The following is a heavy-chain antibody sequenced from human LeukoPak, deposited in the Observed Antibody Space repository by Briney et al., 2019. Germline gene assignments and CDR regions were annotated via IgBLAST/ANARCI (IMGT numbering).Heavy chain of an antibody. D-gene: IGHD6-19*01. CDR3: VPSPSGWYNWFDP. CDR2: IIPIFGIA. CDR1: GGTFSSYA. Sequence: SVKVSCKASGGTFSSYAISWVRQAPGQGLEWMGGIIPIFGIANYAQKFQGRVTITADESTSTAYMELSSLRSEDTAVYYCVPSPSGWYNWFDPWGQGTLVTVSS. J-gene: IGHJ5*02. V-gene: IGHV1-69*13.